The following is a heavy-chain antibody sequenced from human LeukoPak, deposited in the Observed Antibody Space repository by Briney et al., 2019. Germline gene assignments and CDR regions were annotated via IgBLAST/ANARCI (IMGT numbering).Heavy chain of an antibody. CDR2: KYARGNS. J-gene: IGHJ4*02. V-gene: IGHV4-4*07. CDR1: GGSISNYY. Sequence: SETLSLTCTVSGGSISNYYWSWIRQPAGKGLEWIGRKYARGNSNYNPSLKSRVTMSVDTSKNQFSLKLSSVTAADTAMYYCARMGGYSGYATHWGQGTLVTVSS. CDR3: ARMGGYSGYATH. D-gene: IGHD5-12*01.